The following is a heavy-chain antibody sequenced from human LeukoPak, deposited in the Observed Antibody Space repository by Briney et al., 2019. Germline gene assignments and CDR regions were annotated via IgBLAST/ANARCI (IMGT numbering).Heavy chain of an antibody. CDR2: IWYDGSNK. Sequence: GGSLRLSCAASGFTFSSCGMHWVRQAPGKGLEWVAVIWYDGSNKYYADSVKGRFTISRDNSKNTLYLQMNSLRAEDTAVYYCARESGYSSSFDYWGQGTLVTVSS. D-gene: IGHD5-18*01. J-gene: IGHJ4*02. CDR3: ARESGYSSSFDY. CDR1: GFTFSSCG. V-gene: IGHV3-33*01.